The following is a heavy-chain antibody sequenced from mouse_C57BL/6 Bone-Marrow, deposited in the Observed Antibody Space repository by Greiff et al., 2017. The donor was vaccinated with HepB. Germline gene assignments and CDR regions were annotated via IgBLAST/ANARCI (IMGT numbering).Heavy chain of an antibody. CDR2: ISDGGSYT. CDR1: GFTFSSYA. J-gene: IGHJ4*01. V-gene: IGHV5-4*01. CDR3: ARDAYSNYAMDY. Sequence: VQLKESGGGLVKPGGSLKLSCAASGFTFSSYAMSWVRQTPEKRLEWVATISDGGSYTYYPDNVKGRFTISRDNAKNNLYLQMSHLESEDTAMYYCARDAYSNYAMDYWGQGTSVTVSS. D-gene: IGHD2-5*01.